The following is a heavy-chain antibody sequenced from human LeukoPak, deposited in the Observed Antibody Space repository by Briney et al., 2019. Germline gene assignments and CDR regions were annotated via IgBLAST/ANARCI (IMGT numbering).Heavy chain of an antibody. V-gene: IGHV4-34*01. CDR2: INHSGST. CDR1: GRSFSGYY. D-gene: IGHD3-10*01. J-gene: IGHJ4*02. CDR3: ARSGLAL. Sequence: KRSETLSLTCAVYGRSFSGYYWSWIRQPPGKGLEWIGEINHSGSTNYNPSLKSRVTISVDTSKNQFSLKLSSVTAADTAVYYCARSGLALWGQGTLVTVSS.